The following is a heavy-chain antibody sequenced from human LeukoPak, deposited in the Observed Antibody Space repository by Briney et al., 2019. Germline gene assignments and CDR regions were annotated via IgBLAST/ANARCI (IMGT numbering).Heavy chain of an antibody. V-gene: IGHV3-7*01. Sequence: GGSLRLSCAASGFTFSNAWMNWVRQAPGKGLEWVANIKQDGSEKYYVDSVKGRFTISRDNAKNSLYLQMNSLRAEDTAVYYCARGRRYDYVWGSYRFYFDYWGQGTLVTVSS. CDR3: ARGRRYDYVWGSYRFYFDY. CDR1: GFTFSNAW. D-gene: IGHD3-16*02. J-gene: IGHJ4*02. CDR2: IKQDGSEK.